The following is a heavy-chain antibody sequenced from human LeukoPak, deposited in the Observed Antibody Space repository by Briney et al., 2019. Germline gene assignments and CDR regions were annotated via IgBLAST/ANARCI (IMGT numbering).Heavy chain of an antibody. CDR3: ARGGGAWGEFDY. CDR2: ISSSATYK. J-gene: IGHJ4*02. D-gene: IGHD3-16*01. V-gene: IGHV3-21*01. CDR1: GFNFKLYS. Sequence: GGTLRLSCAASGFNFKLYSMHWVRQAPGKGLEWVSSISSSATYKYYPDSLKGRFTISRDNAKKSLFLQLDSLRAEDTAVYSCARGGGAWGEFDYWGLGTLVIVSS.